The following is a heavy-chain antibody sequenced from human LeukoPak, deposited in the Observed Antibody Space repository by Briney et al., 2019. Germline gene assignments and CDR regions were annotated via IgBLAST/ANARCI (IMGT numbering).Heavy chain of an antibody. Sequence: GGPLRLSCAVSGFTFSSYAMSWVRQAPGRGLEWASVISGSGGSTTYADSVKGRFTISRDNSKNTLYLQMNSLRAEDTAVYYCAKHQYYDTSGFPTSLDSWGQGTLVTVSS. V-gene: IGHV3-23*01. D-gene: IGHD3-22*01. J-gene: IGHJ4*02. CDR3: AKHQYYDTSGFPTSLDS. CDR1: GFTFSSYA. CDR2: ISGSGGST.